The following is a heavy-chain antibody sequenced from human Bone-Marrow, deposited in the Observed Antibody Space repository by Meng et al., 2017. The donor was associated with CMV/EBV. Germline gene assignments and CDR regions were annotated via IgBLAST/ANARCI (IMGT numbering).Heavy chain of an antibody. CDR3: ARGSSWFHVFDY. Sequence: GSLRLSCTVSGGSISSSSYYWGWIRQPPGKGLEWIGSIYYSGSTYYNPSLKSRVTISVDTSKNQFSLKLSSVTAADTAVYYCARGSSWFHVFDYWGQGTLVTVSS. CDR2: IYYSGST. D-gene: IGHD6-13*01. CDR1: GGSISSSSYY. V-gene: IGHV4-39*07. J-gene: IGHJ4*02.